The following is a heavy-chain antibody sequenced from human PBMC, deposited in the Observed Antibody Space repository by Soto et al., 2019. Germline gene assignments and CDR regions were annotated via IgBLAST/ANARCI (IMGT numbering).Heavy chain of an antibody. CDR2: INAGNGNT. J-gene: IGHJ6*02. CDR1: GYTFSSYA. V-gene: IGHV1-3*01. Sequence: ASVKVSCKASGYTFSSYAMHWVRQAPGQRLEWMGWINAGNGNTKYSQKIQGRVTITRDSSATTAYMELSSLRSEDTAVYYCARVEVDYYGMDVWGQGTTVTVSS. CDR3: ARVEVDYYGMDV.